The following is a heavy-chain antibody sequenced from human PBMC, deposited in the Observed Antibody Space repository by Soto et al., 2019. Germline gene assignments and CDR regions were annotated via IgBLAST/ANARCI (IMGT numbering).Heavy chain of an antibody. CDR3: ARAYFYCSGGSCYHYFDY. CDR1: GGSISSYY. V-gene: IGHV4-59*01. CDR2: IYYSGST. Sequence: SETLSLTCTVSGGSISSYYWSWIRQPPGKGLEWIGYIYYSGSTNYNPSLKSRVTISVDTSKNQFSLKLSSVTAADTAVYYCARAYFYCSGGSCYHYFDYWGQGTLVTVSS. J-gene: IGHJ4*02. D-gene: IGHD2-15*01.